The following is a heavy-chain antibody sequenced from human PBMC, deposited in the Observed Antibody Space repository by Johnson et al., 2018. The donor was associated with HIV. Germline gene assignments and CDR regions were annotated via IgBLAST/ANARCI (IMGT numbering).Heavy chain of an antibody. J-gene: IGHJ3*02. Sequence: VQLVESGGGVVRPGGSLRLSCAASGFTFDDYGMSWVRQAPGKGLEWVSGINWNGGSTGYADSVKGRFTISRDNAKNSLYLQMNSLTPEDTALYYCARSVTTASGDAFDIWGQGTMVTVSS. D-gene: IGHD4-17*01. CDR3: ARSVTTASGDAFDI. CDR2: INWNGGST. CDR1: GFTFDDYG. V-gene: IGHV3-20*04.